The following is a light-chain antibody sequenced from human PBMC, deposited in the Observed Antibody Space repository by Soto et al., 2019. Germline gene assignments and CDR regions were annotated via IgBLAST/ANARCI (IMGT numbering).Light chain of an antibody. V-gene: IGKV3-11*01. CDR2: DTS. CDR3: QQRYNWPWT. Sequence: EIKMTQSPATLSVSPGERATLSCRASQSVKSNLAWYQQKPGQAPRLLIYDTSYRATGIPGRFSGSGSGTDFTLTISSLEPEDFAVYHCQQRYNWPWTFGQGTKVDIK. J-gene: IGKJ1*01. CDR1: QSVKSN.